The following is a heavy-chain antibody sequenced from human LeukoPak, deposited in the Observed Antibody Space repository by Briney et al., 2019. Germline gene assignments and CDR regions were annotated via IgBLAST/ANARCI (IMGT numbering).Heavy chain of an antibody. CDR3: AKDLPTVNTWIYFDY. V-gene: IGHV3-23*01. CDR1: GFTFSTYA. J-gene: IGHJ4*02. CDR2: ISGKGGSA. D-gene: IGHD4-17*01. Sequence: GGSLRLSCAASGFTFSTYALSWVRQAPGKGLEGVSSISGKGGSAYYTDSVKGRFTISRDNSKNTLYLQMNSLRAEDTAVYYCAKDLPTVNTWIYFDYWGQGTLVTVSS.